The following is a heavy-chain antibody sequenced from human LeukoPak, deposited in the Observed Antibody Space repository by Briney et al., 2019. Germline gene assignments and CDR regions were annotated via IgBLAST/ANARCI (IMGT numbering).Heavy chain of an antibody. CDR1: GGSFSGYY. D-gene: IGHD3-22*01. Sequence: SETLSLTCAVYGGSFSGYYWSWIRQPPGKGLEWIGEINHSGSTNYNPSLKSRVTISVDTSKNQFSLKLSSVTAADTAVYYCARVFSDDSSGYYLDYWGQGTLVTVSS. V-gene: IGHV4-34*01. CDR3: ARVFSDDSSGYYLDY. CDR2: INHSGST. J-gene: IGHJ4*02.